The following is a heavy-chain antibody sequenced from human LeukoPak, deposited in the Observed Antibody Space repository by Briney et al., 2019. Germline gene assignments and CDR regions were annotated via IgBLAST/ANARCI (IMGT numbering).Heavy chain of an antibody. D-gene: IGHD2-2*01. CDR2: VGGGGDST. Sequence: GGSLRLSCAASGFTFSSYAMSWVRQAPGKGLEWVSAVGGGGDSTYYADSVKGRFTISRDNSKNTLYLQMNSLRAEDTAVYFCAKGSTTSCYRNWFDPWGQGTLVTVSS. J-gene: IGHJ5*02. CDR3: AKGSTTSCYRNWFDP. CDR1: GFTFSSYA. V-gene: IGHV3-23*01.